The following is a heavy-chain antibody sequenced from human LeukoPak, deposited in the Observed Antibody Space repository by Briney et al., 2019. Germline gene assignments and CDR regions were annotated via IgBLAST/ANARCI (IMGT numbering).Heavy chain of an antibody. V-gene: IGHV3-48*02. CDR1: GFTFSSYS. D-gene: IGHD2-15*01. Sequence: GGSLRLSCAASGFTFSSYSMNWVRQAQGKGLEWVSYISSISSTISYADSVKGRFTISRDNAKNSLYLQMNSLRDEDTAVYYCARVPVGYCSGGSCYSNYYYYGMDVWGQGTTVTVSS. J-gene: IGHJ6*02. CDR2: ISSISSTI. CDR3: ARVPVGYCSGGSCYSNYYYYGMDV.